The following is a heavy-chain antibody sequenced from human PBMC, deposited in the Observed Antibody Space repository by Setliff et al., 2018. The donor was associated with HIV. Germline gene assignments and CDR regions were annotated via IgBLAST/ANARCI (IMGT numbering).Heavy chain of an antibody. Sequence: EASVKVSCKASGYTFTSYAVNWVRQAPGQGLEWVGWIHTNTGDPTYAQGFTGRFVFSFDTSVSTAYLQISGLKAEDTAVYYCARDGYYYDSSGHLAYYFDYWGQGTLVTVSS. CDR3: ARDGYYYDSSGHLAYYFDY. CDR2: IHTNTGDP. D-gene: IGHD3-22*01. V-gene: IGHV7-4-1*02. CDR1: GYTFTSYA. J-gene: IGHJ4*02.